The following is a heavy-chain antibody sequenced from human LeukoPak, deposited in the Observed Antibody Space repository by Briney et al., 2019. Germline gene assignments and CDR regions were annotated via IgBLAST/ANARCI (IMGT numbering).Heavy chain of an antibody. J-gene: IGHJ6*02. CDR1: GFTFSSYG. CDR3: AKEGEVTTEAQKYYYYYGMDA. CDR2: ISYDGSNK. V-gene: IGHV3-30*18. D-gene: IGHD4-17*01. Sequence: GGSLRLSCAASGFTFSSYGMHWVRQAPGKGLEWVAVISYDGSNKYYADSVKGRFTISRDNSKNTLYLQMNSLRAEDTAVYYCAKEGEVTTEAQKYYYYYGMDAWGQGTTVTVSS.